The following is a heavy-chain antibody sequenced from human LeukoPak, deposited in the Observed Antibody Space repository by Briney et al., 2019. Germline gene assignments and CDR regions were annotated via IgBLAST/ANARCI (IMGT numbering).Heavy chain of an antibody. J-gene: IGHJ6*02. Sequence: GGSLRLSCAVSGFTVSSNYMSWVRQAPEKGLEWVSIIYSGGGTYYTDSVKGRFTISRDNSKNTLYLQMNSLRAEDTAVYYCARADYRSYYGMDVWGQGTTVTVSS. D-gene: IGHD4-11*01. CDR3: ARADYRSYYGMDV. V-gene: IGHV3-53*01. CDR2: IYSGGGT. CDR1: GFTVSSNY.